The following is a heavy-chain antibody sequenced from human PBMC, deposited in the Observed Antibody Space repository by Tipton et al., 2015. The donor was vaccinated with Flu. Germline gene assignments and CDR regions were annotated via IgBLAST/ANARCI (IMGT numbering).Heavy chain of an antibody. Sequence: LRLSCTVSGGSISSGGYYWSWIRQHPGKGLEWIGYIYYSGSTYYNPSLKSRVTISVDTSKNQFSLKLSSVTAADTAVYYCARGWGYYYDSSGYGYFQHWGQGTLVTVSS. CDR2: IYYSGST. CDR1: GGSISSGGYY. J-gene: IGHJ1*01. CDR3: ARGWGYYYDSSGYGYFQH. V-gene: IGHV4-31*02. D-gene: IGHD3-22*01.